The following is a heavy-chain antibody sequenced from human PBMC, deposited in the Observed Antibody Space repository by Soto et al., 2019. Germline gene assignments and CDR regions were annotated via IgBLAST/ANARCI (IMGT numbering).Heavy chain of an antibody. Sequence: PSETLSLTCAVYGGSFSGYYWSWIRQPPGKGLEWIGEINHSGSTNYNPSLKSRVTISVDTSKNQFSLKLSSVTAADTAVYYCARVEGTMIVVVTPPRRHYFDYWGQGTLVTVSS. CDR1: GGSFSGYY. D-gene: IGHD3-22*01. CDR3: ARVEGTMIVVVTPPRRHYFDY. J-gene: IGHJ4*02. CDR2: INHSGST. V-gene: IGHV4-34*01.